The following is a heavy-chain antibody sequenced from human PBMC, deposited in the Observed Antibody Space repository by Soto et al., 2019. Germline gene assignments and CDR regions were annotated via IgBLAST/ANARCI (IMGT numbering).Heavy chain of an antibody. V-gene: IGHV1-2*02. D-gene: IGHD6-6*01. J-gene: IGHJ5*02. CDR1: GYTFTGDY. Sequence: ASVKVSCKASGYTFTGDYMHWVRQAPGQGLEWMGWINPNSGGTNYAQKFQGRVTMTRDTSISTAYMELSRLRSDDTAVYYCARDNPIAARPLAGFDPWGQGTLVTVSS. CDR2: INPNSGGT. CDR3: ARDNPIAARPLAGFDP.